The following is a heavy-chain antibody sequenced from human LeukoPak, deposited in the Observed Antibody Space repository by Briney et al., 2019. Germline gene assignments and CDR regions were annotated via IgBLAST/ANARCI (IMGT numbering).Heavy chain of an antibody. CDR3: ARSHYDILTGYASYGMDV. CDR2: IYTSGST. D-gene: IGHD3-9*01. CDR1: GGSISSYY. Sequence: SETLSLTCTVSGGSISSYYWSWIRQPAGKGLEWIGRIYTSGSTNYNPSLKSRVTMSVDTPKNQFSLKLSSVTAADTAVYYCARSHYDILTGYASYGMDVWGQGTTVTVSS. V-gene: IGHV4-4*07. J-gene: IGHJ6*02.